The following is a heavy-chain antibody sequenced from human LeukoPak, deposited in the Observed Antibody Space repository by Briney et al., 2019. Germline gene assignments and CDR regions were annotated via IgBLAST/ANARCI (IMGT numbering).Heavy chain of an antibody. CDR2: MNPNSGNT. CDR1: GYILTSYA. J-gene: IGHJ4*02. D-gene: IGHD3-10*01. Sequence: ASVKVSCKASGYILTSYAMNWVRQATGQGLEWMGWMNPNSGNTGYAQKFQGRVTMTRNTSISTAYMELSSLRSEDTAVYYCARPGRLYYGSGKHLDDWGQGTLVTVSS. CDR3: ARPGRLYYGSGKHLDD. V-gene: IGHV1-8*02.